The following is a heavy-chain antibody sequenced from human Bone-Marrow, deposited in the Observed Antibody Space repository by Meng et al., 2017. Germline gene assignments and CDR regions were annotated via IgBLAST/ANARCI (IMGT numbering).Heavy chain of an antibody. J-gene: IGHJ4*02. CDR2: INPNSGGT. CDR1: GYTFTGYY. D-gene: IGHD2-15*01. CDR3: ARVRVLVRSPPGRGFPFDY. Sequence: VKLVQSGAKVKKPGASVKVSCKASGYTFTGYYMHWVRQAPGQGLEWMGRINPNSGGTNYAQKFQGRVTMTRDTSISTAYMELSRLRSDDTAVYYCARVRVLVRSPPGRGFPFDYWGQGTLVTVSS. V-gene: IGHV1-2*06.